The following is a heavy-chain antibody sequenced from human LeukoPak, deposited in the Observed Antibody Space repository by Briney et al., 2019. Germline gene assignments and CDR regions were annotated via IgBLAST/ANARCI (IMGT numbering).Heavy chain of an antibody. CDR3: ARERPRREDTSGGFDP. CDR2: IYYSGST. J-gene: IGHJ5*02. CDR1: GGSISSSNW. Sequence: SGTLSLTCAVSGGSISSSNWWSWVRQPPGKGLEWIGEIYYSGSTNYNPSLKSRVTISVDKSKNQFSLKLSSVTAADTAVYYCARERPRREDTSGGFDPWGQGTLVTVSS. V-gene: IGHV4-4*02. D-gene: IGHD3-10*01.